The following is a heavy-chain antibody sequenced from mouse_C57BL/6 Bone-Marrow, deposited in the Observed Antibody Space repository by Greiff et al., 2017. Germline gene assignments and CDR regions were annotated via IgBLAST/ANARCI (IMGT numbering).Heavy chain of an antibody. D-gene: IGHD1-1*01. Sequence: VQLQQPGAELVRPGTSVKLSCKASGYTFTSYWMHWVKQRPGQGLEWIGVVDPSDSYTNYNQKFKGKATLTVDTSSSTAYMQLSSLTSEDSAVYYCARGLLRSSGDYWGQGTTVTVSS. CDR3: ARGLLRSSGDY. V-gene: IGHV1-59*01. CDR1: GYTFTSYW. CDR2: VDPSDSYT. J-gene: IGHJ2*01.